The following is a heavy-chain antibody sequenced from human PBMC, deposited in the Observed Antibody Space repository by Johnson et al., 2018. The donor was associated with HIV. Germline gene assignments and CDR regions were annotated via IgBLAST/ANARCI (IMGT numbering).Heavy chain of an antibody. CDR3: ARGGPYSSGWSGACAFDI. V-gene: IGHV3-20*04. J-gene: IGHJ3*02. CDR1: GFTFDDYG. D-gene: IGHD6-19*01. Sequence: MQLVESGGGVVRPGGSLRVSCAASGFTFDDYGMSWVRQAPGKGLEWVAGINWNGGSTGYADAVKGRVTISRDNAKNPLYLQMNTLRAEDTALYYCARGGPYSSGWSGACAFDIWGQGTMVTVSS. CDR2: INWNGGST.